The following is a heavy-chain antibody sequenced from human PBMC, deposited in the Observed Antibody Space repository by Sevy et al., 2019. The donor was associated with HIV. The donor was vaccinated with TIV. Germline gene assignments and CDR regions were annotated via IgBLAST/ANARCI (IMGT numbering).Heavy chain of an antibody. CDR3: ARDAGGYDYDYGMDV. V-gene: IGHV4-39*02. D-gene: IGHD5-12*01. CDR2: IYYNGHT. Sequence: SETLSLTCSISGGTIVSSGHYWGWIRQTPGKGLEWIGSIYYNGHTFYTPSLKCRLTISIDTSKNQFSLSLSSVTVADTAVYFCARDAGGYDYDYGMDVWGQGTTVTVSS. J-gene: IGHJ6*02. CDR1: GGTIVSSGHY.